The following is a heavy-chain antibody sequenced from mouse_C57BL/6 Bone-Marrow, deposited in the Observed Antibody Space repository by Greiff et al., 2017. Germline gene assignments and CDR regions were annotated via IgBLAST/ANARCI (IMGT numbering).Heavy chain of an antibody. Sequence: EVQVVESGAELVRPGASVKLSCTASGFNIKDDYMHWVKQRPEQGLEWIGWIDPENGDTEYASKFQGKATITADTSSNTAYLQLSSLTSEDTAVYYCTSLLRLARDYWGQGTTLTVSS. CDR1: GFNIKDDY. CDR3: TSLLRLARDY. D-gene: IGHD1-2*01. J-gene: IGHJ2*01. CDR2: IDPENGDT. V-gene: IGHV14-4*01.